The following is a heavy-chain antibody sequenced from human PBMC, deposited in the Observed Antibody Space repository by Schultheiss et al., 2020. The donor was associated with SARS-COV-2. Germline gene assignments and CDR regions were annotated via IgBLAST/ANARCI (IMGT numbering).Heavy chain of an antibody. CDR1: GYSFTTLW. D-gene: IGHD1-26*01. Sequence: GGSLRLSCKGSGYSFTTLWIGWVRQMPGKGLEWMGIIYPGGSDPIYSPSFQGQVTMSADKSLSTAYLQWSSLKASDTAMYYCVRRPYSGMNFFDYWGRGTLVTVSS. CDR3: VRRPYSGMNFFDY. J-gene: IGHJ4*02. CDR2: IYPGGSDP. V-gene: IGHV5-51*01.